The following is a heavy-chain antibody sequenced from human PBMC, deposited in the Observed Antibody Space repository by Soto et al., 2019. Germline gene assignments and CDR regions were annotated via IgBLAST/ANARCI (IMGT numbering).Heavy chain of an antibody. J-gene: IGHJ4*02. CDR1: GFTFSSYS. D-gene: IGHD6-13*01. Sequence: GGSLRLSCAASGFTFSSYSMNWVRQAPGKGLEWVSYISSSSSTIYYADSVKGRFTISRDNAKNSLYLQMNSLRDEDTAVYYCARGYSSSWYEGRAYYFDYWGQGTLVTVSS. V-gene: IGHV3-48*02. CDR2: ISSSSSTI. CDR3: ARGYSSSWYEGRAYYFDY.